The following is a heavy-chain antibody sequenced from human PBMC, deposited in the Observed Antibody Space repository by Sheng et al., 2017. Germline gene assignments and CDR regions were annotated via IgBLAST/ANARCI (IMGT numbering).Heavy chain of an antibody. D-gene: IGHD3-10*01. J-gene: IGHJ5*02. CDR2: IYYSGNT. CDR1: GGSVSSSNYY. V-gene: IGHV4-39*07. CDR3: ARDYYASGSYSWFDP. Sequence: QLQLQESGPGLVKPSETLSLTCTVSGGSVSSSNYYWGWIRQPPGKGLEWIGSIYYSGNTYYNSSLKSRVTISVDTSKNQFSLKLNSVTAADTAVYYCARDYYASGSYSWFDPWGQGPWSPSPQ.